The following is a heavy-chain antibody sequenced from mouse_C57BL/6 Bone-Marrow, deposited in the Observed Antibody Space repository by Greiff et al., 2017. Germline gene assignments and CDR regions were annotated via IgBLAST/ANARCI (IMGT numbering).Heavy chain of an antibody. Sequence: QVQLQQSGAELVKPGASVKMSCKASGYTFTSYWITWVKQRPGQGLEWIGDIYPGSGSTNYNEKFKSKATLTVDTSSSTAYMQLSSLTSEDSEVYYCARELPLPAMDYWGQGTSVTVSS. D-gene: IGHD2-12*01. CDR3: ARELPLPAMDY. CDR1: GYTFTSYW. CDR2: IYPGSGST. J-gene: IGHJ4*01. V-gene: IGHV1-55*01.